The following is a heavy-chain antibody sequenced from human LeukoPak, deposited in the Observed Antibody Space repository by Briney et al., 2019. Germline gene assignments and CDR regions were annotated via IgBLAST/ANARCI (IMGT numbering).Heavy chain of an antibody. CDR2: ISSSGSTI. V-gene: IGHV3-11*01. CDR1: GFTFGDYY. Sequence: PGGSLRLSCAASGFTFGDYYMSWIRQAPGKGLEWVSYISSSGSTIYYADSVKGRFTISRDNAKNSLYLQMNNLRAEDTAVYYCASVRGSGPRPHRGWFDPWGQGTLVTVSS. CDR3: ASVRGSGPRPHRGWFDP. J-gene: IGHJ5*02. D-gene: IGHD6-19*01.